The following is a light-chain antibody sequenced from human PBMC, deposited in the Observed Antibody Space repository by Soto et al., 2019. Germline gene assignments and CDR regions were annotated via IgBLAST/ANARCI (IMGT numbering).Light chain of an antibody. J-gene: IGLJ2*01. CDR1: SWHSSYA. CDR3: QTWGTGIRVV. Sequence: QLVLTQSPSASASLGASVKLTCTLSSWHSSYAIAWHQQQPEKGPRYLMKLNSDCSHSKGDGIPDRFSGSSSGAERYLTISSLQSEDEADYYCQTWGTGIRVVFGGGTKLTVL. CDR2: LNSDCSH. V-gene: IGLV4-69*01.